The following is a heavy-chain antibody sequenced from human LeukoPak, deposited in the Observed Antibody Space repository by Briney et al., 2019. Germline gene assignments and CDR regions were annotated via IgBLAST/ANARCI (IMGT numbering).Heavy chain of an antibody. D-gene: IGHD3-10*01. J-gene: IGHJ6*03. CDR3: ARLRSDYYGSGSYSGYYMDV. CDR2: IYPGDSDT. Sequence: GESLQISCKGSGYSFTSYWIGWVRQMPGKGLEWMGIIYPGDSDTRYSPSFQGQVTISADKSISTAYLQWSSLKASDTAMYYCARLRSDYYGSGSYSGYYMDVWGKGTTVTVSS. V-gene: IGHV5-51*01. CDR1: GYSFTSYW.